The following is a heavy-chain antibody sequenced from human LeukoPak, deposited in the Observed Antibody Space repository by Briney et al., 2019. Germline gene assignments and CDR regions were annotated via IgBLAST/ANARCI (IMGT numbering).Heavy chain of an antibody. V-gene: IGHV1-69*02. J-gene: IGHJ4*02. CDR3: ASFYYDSSGYLDY. Sequence: SVKVSCKASGGTFSSYTISWVRQAPGQGLEWMGRIIPILGIANYAQKFQGRVTITADKSTSTAYMELSSLRSEDTAVYYCASFYYDSSGYLDYWAREPWSPSPQ. CDR2: IIPILGIA. CDR1: GGTFSSYT. D-gene: IGHD3-22*01.